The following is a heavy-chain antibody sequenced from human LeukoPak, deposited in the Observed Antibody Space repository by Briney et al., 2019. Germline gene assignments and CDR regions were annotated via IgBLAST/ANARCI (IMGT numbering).Heavy chain of an antibody. CDR2: IKQDGSEK. Sequence: GGSLRLSCAASGFTFSSYWMSWVRQAPGKGLEWVANIKQDGSEKYYVDSVKGRFTISRDNAKSSLYLQMNSLRAEDTAVYYCARDFGCYYGSGSSYNYYYNMDVWGQGTTVTVSS. V-gene: IGHV3-7*03. CDR3: ARDFGCYYGSGSSYNYYYNMDV. CDR1: GFTFSSYW. D-gene: IGHD3-10*01. J-gene: IGHJ6*02.